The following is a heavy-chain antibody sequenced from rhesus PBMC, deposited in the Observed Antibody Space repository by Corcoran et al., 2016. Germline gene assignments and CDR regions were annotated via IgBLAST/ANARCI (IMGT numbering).Heavy chain of an antibody. D-gene: IGHD2-21*01. J-gene: IGHJ4*01. V-gene: IGHV1-111*02. CDR2: VDPEDGEP. CDR3: ATEYCTGSGCYGYFDY. CDR1: GYTFTDYY. Sequence: EVQLVQSGAEVKKPGASVTISCKASGYTFTDYYLHWVRQAPGKGLEWMGRVDPEDGEPIPAQKFQDICTIAADTSTDTAYMELSSLRSEDTAVYYCATEYCTGSGCYGYFDYWGQGVLVTVSS.